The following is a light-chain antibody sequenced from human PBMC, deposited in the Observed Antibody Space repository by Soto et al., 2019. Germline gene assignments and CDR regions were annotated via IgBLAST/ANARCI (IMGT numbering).Light chain of an antibody. J-gene: IGKJ1*01. Sequence: TQSPATLSASVGDRVTITCRASQRVDRWLAWYQQKPGQAPRLLIYGASSRATGTPDRFSGSGSGTDFTLTISRLEPEDFAVYYCQQYGSSPPTFGQGTKVDIK. V-gene: IGKV3-20*01. CDR2: GAS. CDR1: QRVDRW. CDR3: QQYGSSPPT.